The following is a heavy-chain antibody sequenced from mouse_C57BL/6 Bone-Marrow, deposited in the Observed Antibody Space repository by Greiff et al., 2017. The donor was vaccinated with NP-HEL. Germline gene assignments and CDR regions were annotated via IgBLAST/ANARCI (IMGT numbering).Heavy chain of an antibody. Sequence: EVNVVESGGGLVQPGESLKLSCESNEYEFPSHDMSWVRKTPEKRLELVAAINSDGGSTYYPDTMERRFIISRDNTKKTLYLQMSSLRSEDTALYYCARQGSGYYAMDYWGQGTSVTVSS. V-gene: IGHV5-2*01. CDR1: EYEFPSHD. D-gene: IGHD4-1*01. J-gene: IGHJ4*01. CDR3: ARQGSGYYAMDY. CDR2: INSDGGST.